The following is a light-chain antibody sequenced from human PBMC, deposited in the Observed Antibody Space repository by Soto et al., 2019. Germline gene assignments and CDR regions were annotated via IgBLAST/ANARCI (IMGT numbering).Light chain of an antibody. CDR2: EDN. CDR3: QSYDSSNQV. V-gene: IGLV6-57*01. Sequence: NFMLTQPHSVSESPGKTVTISGTRSSGSIASNYVQWYQQRPGSSPTTVIYEDNQRPSGVPDRFSGSIDSSSNSASLTISGLKTEDEADYFCQSYDSSNQVFGGWTKLTVL. CDR1: SGSIASNY. J-gene: IGLJ2*01.